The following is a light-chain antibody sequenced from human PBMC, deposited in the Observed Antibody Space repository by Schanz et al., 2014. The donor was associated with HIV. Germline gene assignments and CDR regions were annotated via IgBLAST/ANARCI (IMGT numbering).Light chain of an antibody. Sequence: QSALTQPASVSGTPGQSITISCTGTNSDIGAYNYVSWYQQHPGKAPKLIIYEVDKRPSGVPDRFSGSKSGNTASLTVSGLQTEDEADYSCSSYADNDKRWVFGGGTKLTVL. CDR2: EVD. V-gene: IGLV2-8*01. J-gene: IGLJ3*02. CDR3: SSYADNDKRWV. CDR1: NSDIGAYNY.